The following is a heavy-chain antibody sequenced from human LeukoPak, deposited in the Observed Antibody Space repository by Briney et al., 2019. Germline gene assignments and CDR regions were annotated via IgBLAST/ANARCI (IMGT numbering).Heavy chain of an antibody. V-gene: IGHV3-30*04. D-gene: IGHD3-10*01. CDR3: ASDYYGSGSYMADPNHAFDI. CDR2: ISYDGSNK. Sequence: GGSLRLSCAASGFTFDDYAMHWVRQAPGKGLEWVAVISYDGSNKYYADSVKGRFTISRDNSKNTLYLQMNSLRAEDTAVYYCASDYYGSGSYMADPNHAFDIWGQGTMVTVSS. J-gene: IGHJ3*02. CDR1: GFTFDDYA.